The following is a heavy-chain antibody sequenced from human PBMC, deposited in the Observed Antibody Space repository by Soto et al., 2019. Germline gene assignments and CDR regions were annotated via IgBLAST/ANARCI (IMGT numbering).Heavy chain of an antibody. CDR1: DFTITNAW. CDR2: IKTKAEGGAT. J-gene: IGHJ6*02. V-gene: IGHV3-15*07. Sequence: EVQLVESGGGLVKPGGSLRLSCAASDFTITNAWMNWVRQAPGKGREWVGRIKTKAEGGATDYAAPLKGRFTISRDDSRNTLFLQMNGLKTGDTAVYYCTTGSVEGVWGQGATVTVSS. D-gene: IGHD2-15*01. CDR3: TTGSVEGV.